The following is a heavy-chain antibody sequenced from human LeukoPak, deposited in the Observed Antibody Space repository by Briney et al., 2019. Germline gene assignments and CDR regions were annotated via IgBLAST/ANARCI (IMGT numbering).Heavy chain of an antibody. CDR3: TKDRFDYDSSGYPYDV. CDR2: LSGSGGST. D-gene: IGHD3-22*01. CDR1: GFTFSSYA. J-gene: IGHJ3*01. Sequence: SGGSLRLSCAASGFTFSSYAMSWVRQAPGKGLEWVSTLSGSGGSTYYADSVKGRFTISRDNSKNSLYLQMNSLRAEDTAVYYCTKDRFDYDSSGYPYDVWGQGTMVTVSS. V-gene: IGHV3-23*01.